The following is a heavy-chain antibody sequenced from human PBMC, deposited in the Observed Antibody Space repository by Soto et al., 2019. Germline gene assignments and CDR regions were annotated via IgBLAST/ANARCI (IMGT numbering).Heavy chain of an antibody. D-gene: IGHD3-16*02. CDR2: IIPIFGTA. Sequence: GASVKVSCKASGGTFSSYAISWVRQAPGQGLEWMGGIIPIFGTANYAQKFQGRVTITADESTSTAYMELSSLRSEDTAVYYCARALITFGGVIVTYYYGMDVWGQGTTVTVSS. CDR1: GGTFSSYA. CDR3: ARALITFGGVIVTYYYGMDV. J-gene: IGHJ6*02. V-gene: IGHV1-69*13.